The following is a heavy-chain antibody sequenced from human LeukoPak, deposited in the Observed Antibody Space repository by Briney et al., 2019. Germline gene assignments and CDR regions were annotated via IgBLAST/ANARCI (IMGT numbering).Heavy chain of an antibody. CDR3: AREIAKERLALFDY. D-gene: IGHD6-25*01. CDR1: GFTFSSYA. V-gene: IGHV3-30-3*01. J-gene: IGHJ4*02. Sequence: GGSLRLSCAASGFTFSSYAMHWVRQAPGKGLEWVAVISYDGSNKYYADSVKGRSTISRDNSKNTLYLQMNSLRAEDTAVYYCAREIAKERLALFDYWGQGTLVTVSS. CDR2: ISYDGSNK.